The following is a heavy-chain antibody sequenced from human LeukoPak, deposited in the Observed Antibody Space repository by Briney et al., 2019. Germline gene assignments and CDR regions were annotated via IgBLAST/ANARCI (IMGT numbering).Heavy chain of an antibody. D-gene: IGHD3-3*01. J-gene: IGHJ5*02. V-gene: IGHV4-34*01. CDR1: GGSFSGYY. Sequence: SETLSLTCAVYGGSFSGYYWSWIRQPPGKGLEWIGEINHSGSTNYNPSLKSRVTISVDTSKNQFSLKLSSVTAADTAVYYCAGQILEWTLSGPKRWFDPWGQGTLVTVSS. CDR2: INHSGST. CDR3: AGQILEWTLSGPKRWFDP.